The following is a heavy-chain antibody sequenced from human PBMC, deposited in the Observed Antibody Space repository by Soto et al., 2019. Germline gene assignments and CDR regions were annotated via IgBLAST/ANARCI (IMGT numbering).Heavy chain of an antibody. V-gene: IGHV3-74*01. J-gene: IGHJ5*02. CDR3: VRDKPHNWFDP. CDR2: INNDGSAA. CDR1: GFTFSSYW. Sequence: PGGSLRLSCAASGFTFSSYWMHWVRQVPGKGLVWVSRINNDGSAATYADSVKGRFTISRDNAKNTVYLQMNSLRAEDTAVYYCVRDKPHNWFDPWGQGTPGTV.